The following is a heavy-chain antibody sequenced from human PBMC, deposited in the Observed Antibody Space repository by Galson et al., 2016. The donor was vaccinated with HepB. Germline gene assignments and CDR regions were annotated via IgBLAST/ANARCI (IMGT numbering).Heavy chain of an antibody. CDR1: GFTFSSYG. CDR3: ARDRFPRVTRGRNWFDP. CDR2: IWYDGSNK. Sequence: SLRLSCAASGFTFSSYGMHWVRQAPGKGLEWVAVIWYDGSNKYYADSVKGRFTISRDNSKTTLYLQMNSLRAEDTAVYYCARDRFPRVTRGRNWFDPWGQGTLVTVSS. V-gene: IGHV3-33*01. D-gene: IGHD2-21*02. J-gene: IGHJ5*02.